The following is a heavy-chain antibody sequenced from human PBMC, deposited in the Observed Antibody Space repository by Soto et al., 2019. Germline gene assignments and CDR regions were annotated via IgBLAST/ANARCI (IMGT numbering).Heavy chain of an antibody. D-gene: IGHD6-6*01. V-gene: IGHV3-73*01. CDR1: GFTFSASA. CDR3: IRYSSSSGGYFDL. CDR2: IRSKGNNYAT. J-gene: IGHJ2*01. Sequence: EVQLVESGGGLVQPGGSLKLSCAASGFTFSASAMHWVRQASGKGLEWVGRIRSKGNNYATEYAASVKGRFTISRDNSKNTAYLQMNSLKTEDTAVYYCIRYSSSSGGYFDLWGRGTLVTVSS.